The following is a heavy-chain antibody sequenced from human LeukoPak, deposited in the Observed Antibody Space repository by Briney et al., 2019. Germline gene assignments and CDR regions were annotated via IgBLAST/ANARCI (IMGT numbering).Heavy chain of an antibody. Sequence: RGASVKVSCKASGGAFSSYGISWVRQAPGQGLEWMGRIIPILGIANYAQKFQARVTVTADKSSSTAYMELSSLRSEDTAVYFCARVRIITMIRGVHMGDWFDPWGQGTLVIVSS. CDR1: GGAFSSYG. CDR2: IIPILGIA. D-gene: IGHD3-10*01. V-gene: IGHV1-69*04. J-gene: IGHJ5*02. CDR3: ARVRIITMIRGVHMGDWFDP.